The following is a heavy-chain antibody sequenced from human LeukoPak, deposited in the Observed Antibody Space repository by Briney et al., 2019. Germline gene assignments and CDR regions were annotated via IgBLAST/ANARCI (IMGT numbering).Heavy chain of an antibody. CDR2: IYYSGST. CDR3: ARRGSVSYSPFDY. V-gene: IGHV4-59*08. D-gene: IGHD3-10*01. Sequence: SETLSLTCTVSAGSISSYYWSWVRQSPGRGLEGIGHIYYSGSTNYSPSLKSRVTISADTSKNQFSLKLRSVTAADTAVYYCARRGSVSYSPFDYWGQGTLVTVSS. CDR1: AGSISSYY. J-gene: IGHJ4*02.